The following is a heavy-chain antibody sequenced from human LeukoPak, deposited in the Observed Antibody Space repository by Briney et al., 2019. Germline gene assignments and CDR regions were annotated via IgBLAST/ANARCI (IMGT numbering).Heavy chain of an antibody. Sequence: PGGSLRFSCAASGFTFSSYSMNWVRQAPGKGLEWVSSISSSSSYIYYADSVKGRFTISRDNAKNSLYLQMNSLRAEDTAVYYCARDLHDYGDYGALDWFDPWGLGTLVTVSS. J-gene: IGHJ5*02. CDR1: GFTFSSYS. CDR3: ARDLHDYGDYGALDWFDP. V-gene: IGHV3-21*01. CDR2: ISSSSSYI. D-gene: IGHD4-17*01.